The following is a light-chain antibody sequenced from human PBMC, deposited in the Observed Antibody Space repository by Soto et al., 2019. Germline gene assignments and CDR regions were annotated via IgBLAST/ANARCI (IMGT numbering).Light chain of an antibody. CDR3: KQYGSSRWT. J-gene: IGKJ1*01. CDR2: GAS. CDR1: QIVDSRY. Sequence: EIVLTQSPGTLSLSPGERATLSCRASQIVDSRYLAWYQQKLGQAPRLLIYGASSRATGIPDRFSGSGSGTKLNLTISRLEPEDFAVYYCKQYGSSRWTFGQGTKVAIK. V-gene: IGKV3-20*01.